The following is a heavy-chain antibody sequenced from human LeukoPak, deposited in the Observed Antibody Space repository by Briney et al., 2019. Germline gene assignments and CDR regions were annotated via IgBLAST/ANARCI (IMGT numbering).Heavy chain of an antibody. CDR3: ARDPNSSGYLNWFDP. D-gene: IGHD3-22*01. CDR1: GGSISSSSYY. J-gene: IGHJ5*02. Sequence: SETLSLTCTVSGGSISSSSYYWSWIRQHAGKGLEWIGRIYTSGSTNYNPSLKSRVTMSVDTSKNQFSLKLSSVTAADTAVYYCARDPNSSGYLNWFDPWDQGTLVTVSS. CDR2: IYTSGST. V-gene: IGHV4-61*02.